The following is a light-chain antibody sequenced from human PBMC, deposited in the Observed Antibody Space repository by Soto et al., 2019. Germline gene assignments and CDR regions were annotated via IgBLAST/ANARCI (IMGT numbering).Light chain of an antibody. CDR1: QYINTR. V-gene: IGKV3-11*01. J-gene: IGKJ1*01. Sequence: EIVSTQSPATLSSFPGDRVTLSCRASQYINTRLAWYQHRPGQAPRLLIYQTSLRAAGIPARFSASGSGTDFTLTISDVQPEDFALYYCHQRQSRPRTFGQGTKVDIK. CDR2: QTS. CDR3: HQRQSRPRT.